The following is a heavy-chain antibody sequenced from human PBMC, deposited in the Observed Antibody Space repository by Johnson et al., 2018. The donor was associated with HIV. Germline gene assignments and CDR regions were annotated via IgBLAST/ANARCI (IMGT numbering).Heavy chain of an antibody. CDR3: ARDGGSTRGDAFDI. V-gene: IGHV3-30-3*01. CDR1: GFTFSSYT. J-gene: IGHJ3*02. Sequence: QVQLVESGGGVVQPGRSLRLSCAASGFTFSSYTMHWVRQAPGKGLEWVAVISYDGSNKYYEDSVKGRFTISRDNSKNTLYLQMNSLRAEDTAVYYCARDGGSTRGDAFDIWGQGTMVTVSS. D-gene: IGHD1-26*01. CDR2: ISYDGSNK.